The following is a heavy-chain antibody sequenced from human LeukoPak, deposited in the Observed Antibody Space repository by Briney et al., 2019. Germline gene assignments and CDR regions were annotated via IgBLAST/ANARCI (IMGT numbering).Heavy chain of an antibody. CDR3: ARDLNGYCSSTSCYVQYNWFDP. CDR2: INHSGST. V-gene: IGHV4-34*01. J-gene: IGHJ5*02. Sequence: PSETLSLTCAVYGGSFSGYYWSWIRQPPGKGLEWIGEINHSGSTNYNPSLKSRVTISVDTSKNEFSLKLSSVTAADTAVYYCARDLNGYCSSTSCYVQYNWFDPWGQGTLVTVSS. D-gene: IGHD2-2*01. CDR1: GGSFSGYY.